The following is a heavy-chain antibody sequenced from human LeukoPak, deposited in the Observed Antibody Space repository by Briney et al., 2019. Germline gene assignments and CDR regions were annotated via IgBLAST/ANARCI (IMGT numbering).Heavy chain of an antibody. CDR3: ASGSYHALIDY. J-gene: IGHJ4*02. Sequence: TGGSLRLSCAASGFTFSSYSMNWVRQAPGKGLEWVSSISSSSSYIYYADSVQGRFTIYRDNAKNSLYLQMNSLRAEDTDVYYCASGSYHALIDYWGQGTLVTVSS. CDR1: GFTFSSYS. CDR2: ISSSSSYI. V-gene: IGHV3-21*01. D-gene: IGHD1-26*01.